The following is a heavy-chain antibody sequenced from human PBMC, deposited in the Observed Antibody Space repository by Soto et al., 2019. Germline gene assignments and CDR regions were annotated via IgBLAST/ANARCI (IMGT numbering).Heavy chain of an antibody. CDR2: IVVGSRRT. CDR3: AADTLQKAV. Sequence: QMPLVPSGPEVKKPGTSVKVSCKTSGFTFTNSAVQGVRQARGQRLEWIGWIVVGSRRTNYTQKFQDRVAITTDTSISTSYLEMTGLTSADTAVYYCAADTLQKAVWGQGTLVTVSS. J-gene: IGHJ4*02. V-gene: IGHV1-58*01. D-gene: IGHD3-10*01. CDR1: GFTFTNSA.